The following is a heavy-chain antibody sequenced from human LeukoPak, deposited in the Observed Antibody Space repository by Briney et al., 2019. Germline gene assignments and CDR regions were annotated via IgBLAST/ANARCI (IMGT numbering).Heavy chain of an antibody. D-gene: IGHD1-26*01. V-gene: IGHV3-53*01. J-gene: IGHJ4*02. CDR2: IYSGGST. CDR3: ARVRYGGAAYFDY. Sequence: GGSLRLSCAASGFTVNNNYMSWVRQAPGKGLEWVSVIYSGGSTYCVDSVKGRFTISRDNSKNTLYLQMNSLRAEDTAVYYCARVRYGGAAYFDYWGQGTQVTVSS. CDR1: GFTVNNNY.